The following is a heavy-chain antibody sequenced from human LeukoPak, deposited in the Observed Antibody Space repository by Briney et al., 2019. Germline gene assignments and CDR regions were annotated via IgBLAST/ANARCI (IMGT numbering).Heavy chain of an antibody. D-gene: IGHD6-13*01. J-gene: IGHJ5*02. CDR2: IYYSGST. CDR1: GGSISSYY. CDR3: ARHSRSSSWRLNWFDP. V-gene: IGHV4-59*08. Sequence: SETLSLTCTVSGGSISSYYWSWIRQPPGQGLERIGYIYYSGSTNYNPSLKSRVTISVDTSKNQFSLKLSSVTAADTAVYYCARHSRSSSWRLNWFDPWGQGTLVTVSS.